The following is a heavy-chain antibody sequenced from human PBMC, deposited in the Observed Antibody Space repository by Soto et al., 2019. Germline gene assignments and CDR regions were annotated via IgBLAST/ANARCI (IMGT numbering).Heavy chain of an antibody. Sequence: GWSLRLSCAASGFTFSSYAMHWVRQAPGKGLEWVAVISYDGSNKYYADSVKGRFTISRDNSKNTLYLQMNSLRAEDTAVYYCARAPFKIVVVITGPDYWGQGTLVSVSS. CDR1: GFTFSSYA. J-gene: IGHJ4*02. CDR3: ARAPFKIVVVITGPDY. V-gene: IGHV3-30-3*01. D-gene: IGHD3-22*01. CDR2: ISYDGSNK.